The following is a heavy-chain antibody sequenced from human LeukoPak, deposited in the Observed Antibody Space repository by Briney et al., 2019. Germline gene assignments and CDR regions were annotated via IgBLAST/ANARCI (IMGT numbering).Heavy chain of an antibody. Sequence: GGSLRLFCAASGFTVSSNYMSWVRQAPGKGLEWVSVIYSGGSTYYADSVKGRFTISRDNSKNTLYLQMNSLRAEDTAVYYCARADHLRTPFDYWGQGTLVTVSS. D-gene: IGHD2-15*01. V-gene: IGHV3-66*01. J-gene: IGHJ4*02. CDR3: ARADHLRTPFDY. CDR1: GFTVSSNY. CDR2: IYSGGST.